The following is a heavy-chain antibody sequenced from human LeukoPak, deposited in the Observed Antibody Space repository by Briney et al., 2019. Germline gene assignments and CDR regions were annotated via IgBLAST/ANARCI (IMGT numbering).Heavy chain of an antibody. CDR3: ARDGEGIAAAATELDY. V-gene: IGHV1-3*01. J-gene: IGHJ4*02. CDR1: GYTFTSYA. CDR2: INAGNGNT. D-gene: IGHD6-13*01. Sequence: GASVKVSCKASGYTFTSYAMHWVRQAPGQRLEWMGWINAGNGNTKYSQKFQGRVTITRDTSASTAYMELSSLRSEDTAVYYCARDGEGIAAAATELDYWGQGTLVTVSS.